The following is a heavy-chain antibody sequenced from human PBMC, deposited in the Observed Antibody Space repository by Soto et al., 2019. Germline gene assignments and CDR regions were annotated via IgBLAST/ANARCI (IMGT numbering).Heavy chain of an antibody. CDR1: GDSIISSNYY. CDR2: VYYSGTT. CDR3: AREVRDTAVADFDY. Sequence: SETLSLTCTVSGDSIISSNYYWGWIRQPPGKGLEWTGSVYYSGTTHYRPSLESRVTISVDTSKNQFSLKLTSVTAADTAVYYCAREVRDTAVADFDYWGQGTLVTVSS. J-gene: IGHJ4*02. D-gene: IGHD5-18*01. V-gene: IGHV4-39*02.